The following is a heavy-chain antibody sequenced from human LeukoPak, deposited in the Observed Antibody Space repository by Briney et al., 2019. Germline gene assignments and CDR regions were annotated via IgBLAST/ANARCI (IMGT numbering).Heavy chain of an antibody. D-gene: IGHD3-3*01. CDR2: FYPEDGET. V-gene: IGHV1-24*01. CDR3: STGRDFWSGYYDY. J-gene: IGHJ4*02. CDR1: GYTLTELS. Sequence: ASVKVSCKVSGYTLTELSMHWVRQAPGKGLEWMGGFYPEDGETIYVQKFQGRVTITEDTSKNTSYMQLNILRAEDTAVYYCSTGRDFWSGYYDYWGQGTLVTVSS.